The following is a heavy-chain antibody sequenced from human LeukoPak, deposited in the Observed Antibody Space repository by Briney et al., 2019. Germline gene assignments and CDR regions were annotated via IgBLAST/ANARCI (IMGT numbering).Heavy chain of an antibody. CDR3: ARVLATAAHFDY. D-gene: IGHD6-13*01. Sequence: KPSEALSLTCTVSGGSISSSSSYWGWIRQPPGKGLEWIGSISYTGSTYYYPSLKSRVTISVDTSKNQFSLKLSSVTAADTAVYYCARVLATAAHFDYWGQGTLVTASS. J-gene: IGHJ4*02. CDR1: GGSISSSSSY. V-gene: IGHV4-39*01. CDR2: ISYTGST.